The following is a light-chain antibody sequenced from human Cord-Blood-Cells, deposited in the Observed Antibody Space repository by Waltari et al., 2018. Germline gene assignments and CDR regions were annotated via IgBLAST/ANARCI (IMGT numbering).Light chain of an antibody. V-gene: IGKV2D-29*02. Sequence: DIVLPQTPLSLSVTPGQPASISCKSSQRLLHSVGQTYLYWYLQKPGQSTQLLIYEVSNRLSHVPDSFSGTGSGTDCRLILSLMEAEEVGVYYRMQRIQLPITVHRGPRLDIK. CDR2: EVS. CDR3: MQRIQLPIT. J-gene: IGKJ5*01. CDR1: QRLLHSVGQTY.